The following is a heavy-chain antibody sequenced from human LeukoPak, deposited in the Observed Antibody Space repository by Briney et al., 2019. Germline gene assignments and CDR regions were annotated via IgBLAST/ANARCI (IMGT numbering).Heavy chain of an antibody. V-gene: IGHV3-53*01. CDR1: GFTDSSNY. J-gene: IGHJ4*02. Sequence: GGPLRLSCVVSGFTDSSNYMIWVPQAPGKGLEGVSDLYSGGTTYYADSVKGRFTISKDNYEHRVYLQMNSLRAEDTAVYYCARHASGYGPFDYWGQGTLVTVSS. CDR3: ARHASGYGPFDY. CDR2: LYSGGTT. D-gene: IGHD3-22*01.